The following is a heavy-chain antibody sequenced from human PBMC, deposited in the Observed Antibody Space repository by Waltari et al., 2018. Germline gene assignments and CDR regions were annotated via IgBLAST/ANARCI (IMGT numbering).Heavy chain of an antibody. D-gene: IGHD5-18*01. J-gene: IGHJ4*02. CDR1: GFTFGDYL. CDR3: ARKGGRGYPYGPFYYDF. V-gene: IGHV3-74*01. CDR2: INIDGGFI. Sequence: EVQLVESGGGLIQPGGSLRLSCAASGFTFGDYLMHWVRQAPGKGLEWISRINIDGGFISYADSVKGRFTISRDNAKNTVSLQLNSLRVDDTGVYYCARKGGRGYPYGPFYYDFWGQGTLVTVSS.